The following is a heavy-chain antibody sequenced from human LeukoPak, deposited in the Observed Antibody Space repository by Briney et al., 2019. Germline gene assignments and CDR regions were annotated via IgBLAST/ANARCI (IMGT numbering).Heavy chain of an antibody. CDR2: ISSSSSYI. CDR3: AKDGYCSSTSCYPNHFDS. V-gene: IGHV3-21*01. CDR1: GFTFSSYS. D-gene: IGHD2-2*03. J-gene: IGHJ4*02. Sequence: GGSLRLSCAASGFTFSSYSMNWVRQAPGKGLEWVSSISSSSSYIYYADSVKGRFTISRDNSKNTLDLQMNSLRAEDTAVYYCAKDGYCSSTSCYPNHFDSWGQGTLVTVSS.